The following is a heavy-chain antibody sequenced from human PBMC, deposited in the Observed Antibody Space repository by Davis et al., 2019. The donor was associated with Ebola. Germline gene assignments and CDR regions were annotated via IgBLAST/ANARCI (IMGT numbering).Heavy chain of an antibody. Sequence: ASVKVSCKASGYTFKNSAISWVRQAPGQGLEWMGWISAYNGNTAYAQMLQGRVTMTTDTSTRTAYMELRSLRSDDTAVYYCARDHRIVAHGTPFDYWGQGTLVTVSS. V-gene: IGHV1-18*01. CDR3: ARDHRIVAHGTPFDY. J-gene: IGHJ4*02. CDR2: ISAYNGNT. CDR1: GYTFKNSA. D-gene: IGHD6-13*01.